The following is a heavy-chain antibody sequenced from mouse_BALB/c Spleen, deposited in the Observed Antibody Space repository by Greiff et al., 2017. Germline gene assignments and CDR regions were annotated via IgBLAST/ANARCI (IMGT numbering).Heavy chain of an antibody. V-gene: IGHV5-6-3*01. Sequence: VQLKESGGGLVQPGGSLKLSCAASGFTFSSYGMSWVRQTPDKRLELVATINSNGGSTYYPDSVKGRFTISRDNAKNTLYLQMSSLKSEDTAMYYCARAPYGNYYFDYWGQGTTLTVSS. J-gene: IGHJ2*01. CDR1: GFTFSSYG. CDR3: ARAPYGNYYFDY. CDR2: INSNGGST. D-gene: IGHD2-1*01.